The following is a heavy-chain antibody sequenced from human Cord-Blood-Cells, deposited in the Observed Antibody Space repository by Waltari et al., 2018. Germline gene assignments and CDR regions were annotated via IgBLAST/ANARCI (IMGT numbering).Heavy chain of an antibody. D-gene: IGHD6-19*01. CDR1: GFTLCSYS. CDR2: ISSSSSYI. CDR3: ARTSGWYAFDI. Sequence: EVQLLGSGGGLVKPGGPLRLSCAASGFTLCSYSMTWIRQAPGKGLEWVSSISSSSSYIYYADSVKGRFTITRDNAKNSLYLQMNSLRAEDTAVYYCARTSGWYAFDIWGQGTMVTVSS. V-gene: IGHV3-21*01. J-gene: IGHJ3*02.